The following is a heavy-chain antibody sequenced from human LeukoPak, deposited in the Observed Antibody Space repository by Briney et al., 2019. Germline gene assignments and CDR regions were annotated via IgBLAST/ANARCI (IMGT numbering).Heavy chain of an antibody. D-gene: IGHD1-7*01. Sequence: ASVKLSCKTSGYTFTVHFMYWVRQAPGQGLEWMGWINPNSGGTKYAPKFQGRVTVTRDTSISTAYMELTRLRSDDTAVYYCARESDWIYPEYFQHWGQGTLVTVSS. CDR1: GYTFTVHF. J-gene: IGHJ1*01. CDR2: INPNSGGT. CDR3: ARESDWIYPEYFQH. V-gene: IGHV1-2*02.